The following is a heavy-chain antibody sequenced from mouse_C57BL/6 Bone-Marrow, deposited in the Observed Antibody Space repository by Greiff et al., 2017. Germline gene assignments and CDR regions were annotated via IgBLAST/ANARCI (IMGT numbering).Heavy chain of an antibody. D-gene: IGHD1-1*01. CDR1: GYTFTDYY. CDR3: ANYYGSMGYFDV. Sequence: EVQLQQSGPELVKPGASVKISCKASGYTFTDYYMNWVKQSHGKSLEWIGDINPNNGGTSYNQKFKGKATLTVDKSSSTAYMELRSLTSEDSAVYYCANYYGSMGYFDVWGTGTTVTGSS. CDR2: INPNNGGT. V-gene: IGHV1-26*01. J-gene: IGHJ1*03.